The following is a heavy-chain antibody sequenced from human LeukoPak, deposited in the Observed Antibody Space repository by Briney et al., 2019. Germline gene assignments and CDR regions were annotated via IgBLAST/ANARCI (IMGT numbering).Heavy chain of an antibody. CDR1: GFTFSSYG. CDR2: IWYGGSNK. V-gene: IGHV3-30*18. Sequence: GRSLRLSCAASGFTFSSYGMHWVRQAPGKGLEWVAVIWYGGSNKYYADSVKGRFTISRDNTKNTLYLQMNSLRAEDTAVYYCAKGTLWFGEFDYWGQGTLVTVSS. D-gene: IGHD3-10*01. CDR3: AKGTLWFGEFDY. J-gene: IGHJ4*02.